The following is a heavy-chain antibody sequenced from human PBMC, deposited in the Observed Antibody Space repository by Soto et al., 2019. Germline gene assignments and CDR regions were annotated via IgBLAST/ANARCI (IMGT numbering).Heavy chain of an antibody. J-gene: IGHJ4*02. CDR1: GYTFTGYY. Sequence: SVKVSCKASGYTFTGYYMHWVRQAPGQGLEWMGWINPNSGGTNYAQKFQGWVTMTRDTSISTAYMELSRLRSDDTAVYYCARDYDILTGYSPFDYWGQGTLVTVSS. V-gene: IGHV1-2*04. CDR3: ARDYDILTGYSPFDY. CDR2: INPNSGGT. D-gene: IGHD3-9*01.